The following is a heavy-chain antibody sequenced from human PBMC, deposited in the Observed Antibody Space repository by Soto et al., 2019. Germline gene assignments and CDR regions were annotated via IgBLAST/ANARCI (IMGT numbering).Heavy chain of an antibody. CDR2: MQPSTGRT. J-gene: IGHJ4*02. Sequence: QVQLVQSGAEVREPGASVTVSCKASGYSFTSLDINWVRQTAGQGLEWRGWMQPSTGRTGYAQKFQGRVTMTRDTSINTAYMELTTLTSDDTAFYYCARGVSAGVDYWGQGTLVTVSS. D-gene: IGHD1-26*01. CDR3: ARGVSAGVDY. CDR1: GYSFTSLD. V-gene: IGHV1-8*01.